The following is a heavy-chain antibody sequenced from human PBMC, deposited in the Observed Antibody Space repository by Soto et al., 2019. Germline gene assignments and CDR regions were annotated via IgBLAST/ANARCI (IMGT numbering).Heavy chain of an antibody. Sequence: QVQLQESGPGLVKPSQTLSLTCTVSGGSISSGGYYWSWIRQHPGKGLEWIGYIYYSGSTYYHPSLQSRVTISVDTSKNQYYLKLSSVTAADTAVYYCAATRPGGHIVGATGIDYWGQGTLVTVA. D-gene: IGHD1-26*01. CDR2: IYYSGST. V-gene: IGHV4-31*03. CDR1: GGSISSGGYY. CDR3: AATRPGGHIVGATGIDY. J-gene: IGHJ4*02.